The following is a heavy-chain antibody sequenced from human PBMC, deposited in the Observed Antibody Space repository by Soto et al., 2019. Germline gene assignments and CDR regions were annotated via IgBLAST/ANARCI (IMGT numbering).Heavy chain of an antibody. Sequence: SETLSLTCTVSGGSISSSGCYWGWIRQPPGKGLEWIGSIYYSGSTYYNPSLKSRVTISVDTSKNQFSLKLSSVTAADTAVYYCARHLFRVRPTYYFDYWGQGTLLTVSS. CDR1: GGSISSSGCY. V-gene: IGHV4-39*01. J-gene: IGHJ4*02. CDR3: ARHLFRVRPTYYFDY. D-gene: IGHD1-1*01. CDR2: IYYSGST.